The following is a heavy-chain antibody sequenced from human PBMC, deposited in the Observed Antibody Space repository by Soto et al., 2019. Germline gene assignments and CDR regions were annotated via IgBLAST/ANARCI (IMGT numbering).Heavy chain of an antibody. V-gene: IGHV4-39*01. CDR2: VSYSGST. Sequence: SETLSLTCTVSGGSISNSSYLWGWIRQPPGKGLQWIGSVSYSGSTYYNPSLKSRVTISVDPSKTQFSPRLSSVTAADTAVYYCSRIAVAGPLTCFDDWGQGTLVTVSS. J-gene: IGHJ4*02. CDR3: SRIAVAGPLTCFDD. CDR1: GGSISNSSYL. D-gene: IGHD6-19*01.